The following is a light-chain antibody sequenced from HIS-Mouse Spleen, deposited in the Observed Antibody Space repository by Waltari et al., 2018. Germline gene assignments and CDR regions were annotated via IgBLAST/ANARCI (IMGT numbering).Light chain of an antibody. CDR3: CSYAGSSTWV. V-gene: IGLV2-23*01. CDR1: SIDVGSYNL. CDR2: EGS. J-gene: IGLJ3*02. Sequence: QSALTQPASVSGSPGQSITISCTGTSIDVGSYNLVSWYQQHPGKAPKLMIYEGSKRASVVSNRFSGSKSGNTASLTISGLQAEDEADYYCCSYAGSSTWVFGGGTKLTVL.